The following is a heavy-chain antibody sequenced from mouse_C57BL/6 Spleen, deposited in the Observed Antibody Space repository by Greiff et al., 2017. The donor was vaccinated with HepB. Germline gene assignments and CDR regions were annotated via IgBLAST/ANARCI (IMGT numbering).Heavy chain of an antibody. CDR1: GYTFTSYW. J-gene: IGHJ4*01. CDR3: ARRSYGDYYAMDY. D-gene: IGHD1-1*01. Sequence: QVQLQQPGAELVKPGASVKLSCKASGYTFTSYWMQWVKQRPGQGLEWIGEIDPSDSYTNYNQKFKGKATLTVDPSSSTAYMQLSSLTSEDSAVYYCARRSYGDYYAMDYWGQGTSVTVSS. CDR2: IDPSDSYT. V-gene: IGHV1-50*01.